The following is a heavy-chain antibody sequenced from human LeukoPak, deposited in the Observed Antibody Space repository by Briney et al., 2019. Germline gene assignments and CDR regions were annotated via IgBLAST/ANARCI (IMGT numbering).Heavy chain of an antibody. CDR1: GLTFSNAQ. V-gene: IGHV3-15*01. CDR3: STYYFDSSFYLVY. Sequence: PRGSLRLSCAASGLTFSNAQMSWVRQAPGKRLGWIGRIKREIDGATTDYAAPVRGRFTISRDDTNNTLYLQMNSLTADDAALYCCSTYYFDSSFYLVYWGQGALVTVSS. CDR2: IKREIDGATT. D-gene: IGHD3-22*01. J-gene: IGHJ4*02.